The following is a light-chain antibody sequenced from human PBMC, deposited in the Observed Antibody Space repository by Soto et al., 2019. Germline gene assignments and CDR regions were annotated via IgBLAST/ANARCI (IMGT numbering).Light chain of an antibody. J-gene: IGLJ3*02. Sequence: QSALTQPASVSGSPGQSITISCTGTSSDVGSYKFVSWYQQHPGKAPKLMISEVTKRPSGVSTRFSGSKSGNTASLTISGLQPEDESDYYCCSYAGSNTWVFGGGTKLTVL. V-gene: IGLV2-23*02. CDR1: SSDVGSYKF. CDR3: CSYAGSNTWV. CDR2: EVT.